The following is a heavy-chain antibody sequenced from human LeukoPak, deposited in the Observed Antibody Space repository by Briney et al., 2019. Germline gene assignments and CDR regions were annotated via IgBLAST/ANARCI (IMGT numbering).Heavy chain of an antibody. CDR3: ARDSRRSVYSRKAILFDY. CDR1: GFTFSSYW. D-gene: IGHD1-14*01. V-gene: IGHV3-7*01. J-gene: IGHJ4*02. Sequence: GGSLRLSCAASGFTFSSYWMNWARQAPGKGLEWVASINHNGNVNYYVDSVKGRFTISRDNAKNSLYLQMNSLRAEDTAVYYCARDSRRSVYSRKAILFDYWGQGTLVTVSS. CDR2: INHNGNVN.